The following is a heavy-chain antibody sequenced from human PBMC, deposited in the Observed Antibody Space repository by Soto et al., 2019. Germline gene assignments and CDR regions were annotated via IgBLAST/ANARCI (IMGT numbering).Heavy chain of an antibody. CDR3: ARDTCLRKVRGVLDY. V-gene: IGHV4-39*07. CDR2: INHSGST. J-gene: IGHJ4*02. D-gene: IGHD3-10*01. Sequence: SETLSLTCTISGGSISSGDYYWSWIRQPPGKGLEWIGEINHSGSTYYNPSLKSRVTISVDTSKNQFSLKLSSVTAADTAVYYCARDTCLRKVRGVLDYWGQGTLVTVSS. CDR1: GGSISSGDYY.